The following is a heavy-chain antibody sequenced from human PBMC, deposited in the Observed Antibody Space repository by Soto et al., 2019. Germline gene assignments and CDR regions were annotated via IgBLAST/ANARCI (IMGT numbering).Heavy chain of an antibody. CDR3: VRAPRSIGYCSGGSCPHFDY. CDR2: INPNSGGT. Sequence: ASVKVSCKASGYTFTGYYMHWVRQAPGQGLEWTGWINPNSGGTNYAQKFQGWVTMTRDTSISTAYMELSRLRSDDTAVYYCVRAPRSIGYCSGGSCPHFDYWGQGTLVTVSS. CDR1: GYTFTGYY. V-gene: IGHV1-2*04. J-gene: IGHJ4*02. D-gene: IGHD2-15*01.